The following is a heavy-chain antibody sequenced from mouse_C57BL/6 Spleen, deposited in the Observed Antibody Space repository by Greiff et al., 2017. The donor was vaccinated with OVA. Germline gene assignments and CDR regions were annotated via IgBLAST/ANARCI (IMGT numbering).Heavy chain of an antibody. J-gene: IGHJ4*01. CDR1: GFTFSSYS. CDR3: AREYGYDVGAMDY. Sequence: EVMLVESGGGLVKPGGSLKLSCAASGFTFSSYSMSWVRQTPEKRLEWVATISDGGSYTYYPDNVKGRFTISRENAKNNLYLQMSHLKSEDTAMYYCAREYGYDVGAMDYWGQGTTVTVSS. D-gene: IGHD2-2*01. CDR2: ISDGGSYT. V-gene: IGHV5-4*01.